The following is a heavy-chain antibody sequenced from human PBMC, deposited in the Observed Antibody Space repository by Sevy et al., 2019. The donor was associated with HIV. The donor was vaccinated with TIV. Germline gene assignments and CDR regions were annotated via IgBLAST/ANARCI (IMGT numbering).Heavy chain of an antibody. V-gene: IGHV3-74*01. CDR2: INSDGSST. J-gene: IGHJ6*02. D-gene: IGHD3-22*01. Sequence: GGSLRLSCAASGFTFSSYWMHWVRQAPGKGLVWVSRINSDGSSTSYADSVKGRFTISRDNAKNTLFLQMNSLRGEDTAVYYCARDSYDSSCYYGYYYYGMDVWGQGTTVTVSS. CDR3: ARDSYDSSCYYGYYYYGMDV. CDR1: GFTFSSYW.